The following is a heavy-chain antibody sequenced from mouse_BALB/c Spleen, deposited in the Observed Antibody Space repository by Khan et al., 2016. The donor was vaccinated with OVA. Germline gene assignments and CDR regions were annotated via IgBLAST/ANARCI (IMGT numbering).Heavy chain of an antibody. J-gene: IGHJ3*01. CDR3: ERDGADHRNDGWFAY. CDR2: INPSNGYT. Sequence: QVQLKQSGAELARPGASVKMSCKASGYTFTSYTIHWIKLRPGQGLEWIGFINPSNGYTNYNQTFKDKATLTADKSTTTVYMQLSSLTSDDDAVYNGERDGADHRNDGWFAYWGQGTLVTVAA. CDR1: GYTFTSYT. V-gene: IGHV1-4*01. D-gene: IGHD2-14*01.